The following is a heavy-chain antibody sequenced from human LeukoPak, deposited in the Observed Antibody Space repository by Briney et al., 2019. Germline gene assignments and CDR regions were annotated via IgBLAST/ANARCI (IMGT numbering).Heavy chain of an antibody. CDR3: AKADNGVVVIALDY. D-gene: IGHD2-21*01. CDR2: ISGSGGST. V-gene: IGHV3-23*01. CDR1: GFTFSSYA. Sequence: PGGSLRLSCAASGFTFSSYAMSWVRQAPGKGLEWVSAISGSGGSTYYADSVKGRFTISRDNSKNTLYLQMNSLRAEDTAVYYCAKADNGVVVIALDYWGQGTLVTVSS. J-gene: IGHJ4*02.